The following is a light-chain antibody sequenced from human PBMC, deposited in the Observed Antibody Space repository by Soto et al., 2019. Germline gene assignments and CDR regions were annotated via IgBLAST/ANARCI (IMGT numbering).Light chain of an antibody. J-gene: IGKJ1*01. CDR3: QQYGNSGT. Sequence: EIVLTQSPGALSLSPGERATLSCRASQSISSAYLAWYQQKPGQAPRLLIYGASTRATVIPDRFSGSGSGTDFIPTISRLAHEDFAIYYCQQYGNSGTFGQGTKVEIK. V-gene: IGKV3-20*01. CDR2: GAS. CDR1: QSISSAY.